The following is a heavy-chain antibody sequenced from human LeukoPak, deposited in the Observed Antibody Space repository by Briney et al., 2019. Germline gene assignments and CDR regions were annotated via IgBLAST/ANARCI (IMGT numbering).Heavy chain of an antibody. Sequence: SETLSLTCTVSGASISSYYWSWARQPPGKGLEWIGYIYYSGSTNYNPSLKSRVTISLDTSKNQFSLKLTSVTAADTAVYYCARVSGNTYFYDSRGAFDIWGQGTMVTVSS. CDR1: GASISSYY. CDR3: ARVSGNTYFYDSRGAFDI. D-gene: IGHD3-22*01. CDR2: IYYSGST. J-gene: IGHJ3*02. V-gene: IGHV4-59*01.